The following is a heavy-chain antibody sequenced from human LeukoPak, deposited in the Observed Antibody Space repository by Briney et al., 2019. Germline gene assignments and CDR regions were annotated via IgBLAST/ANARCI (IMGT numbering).Heavy chain of an antibody. J-gene: IGHJ5*02. D-gene: IGHD3-3*01. CDR1: GGSFSGYY. CDR2: XXHSGST. CDR3: ARGRLRFLEGTRRIDP. Sequence: SETLSLTCAVYGGSFSGYYWSXXRQPPGKGLXXXXXXXHSGSTNYNPSLKSRVTISVDTSKNQFSLKLSSVTAADTAVYYCARGRLRFLEGTRRIDPWGQGTLVTVSS. V-gene: IGHV4-34*01.